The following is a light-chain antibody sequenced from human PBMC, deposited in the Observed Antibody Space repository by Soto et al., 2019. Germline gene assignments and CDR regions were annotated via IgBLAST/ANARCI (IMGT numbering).Light chain of an antibody. J-gene: IGLJ7*01. CDR1: SSDVGGYNY. CDR3: SSYTSSSTHAV. CDR2: DVS. Sequence: QSALTQPASVSGSPGQSITISCTGTSSDVGGYNYVSWYQQHPGKAPKLMIYDVSNRPSGVSNRFSGSKSGNTASLTISGLQAEDEADHYCSSYTSSSTHAVFGGGPPLTVL. V-gene: IGLV2-14*01.